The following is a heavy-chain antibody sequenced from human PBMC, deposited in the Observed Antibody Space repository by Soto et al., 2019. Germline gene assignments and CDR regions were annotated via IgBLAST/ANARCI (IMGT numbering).Heavy chain of an antibody. CDR2: IRAYNGNK. CDR3: ARVPLNWNYLNPRGYYYYGMDV. Sequence: ASVKVSCKASGYTFTSYGISLVRQAPGQGLEWMGWIRAYNGNKNHEQKLQGRVTMTTNPATSTAYMELRSLRSDDTAVYYCARVPLNWNYLNPRGYYYYGMDVWGQGTTVTVSS. J-gene: IGHJ6*02. CDR1: GYTFTSYG. V-gene: IGHV1-18*01. D-gene: IGHD1-7*01.